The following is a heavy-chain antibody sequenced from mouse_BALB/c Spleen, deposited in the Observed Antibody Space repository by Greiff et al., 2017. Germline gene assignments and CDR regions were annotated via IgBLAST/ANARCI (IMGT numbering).Heavy chain of an antibody. Sequence: VQLVESGPGLVAPSQSLSITCTVSGFSLTSYGVHWVRQPPGKGLEWLGVIWAGGSTNYNSALMSRLSISKDNSKSQVFLKMNSLQTDDTAMYYCARDYDGYQAWFAYWGQGTLVTVSA. V-gene: IGHV2-9*02. CDR2: IWAGGST. D-gene: IGHD2-3*01. J-gene: IGHJ3*01. CDR3: ARDYDGYQAWFAY. CDR1: GFSLTSYG.